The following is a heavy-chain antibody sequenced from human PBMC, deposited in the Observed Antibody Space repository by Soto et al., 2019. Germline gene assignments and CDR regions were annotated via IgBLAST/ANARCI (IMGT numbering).Heavy chain of an antibody. V-gene: IGHV4-59*01. CDR1: GGSISSYY. D-gene: IGHD2-2*01. Sequence: PSETLSLTCTVSGGSISSYYWSWIRQPPGKGLEWIGYIYYSGSTNYNPSLKSRVTISVDTSKNQFSLKLSSVTAADTAVYYCARYFVPAAAIPPTWFVPWASEPWSPS. CDR3: ARYFVPAAAIPPTWFVP. CDR2: IYYSGST. J-gene: IGHJ5*02.